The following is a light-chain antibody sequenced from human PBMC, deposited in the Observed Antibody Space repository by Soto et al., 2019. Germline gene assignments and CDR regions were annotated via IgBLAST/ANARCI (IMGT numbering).Light chain of an antibody. J-gene: IGKJ5*01. V-gene: IGKV3-15*01. CDR1: QSLSSA. Sequence: EIVLTQSPGTLSLSPGEKATLSCRASQSLSSAFLAWYQQKPGQAPRLLIYGASTRATGVPARFSGSGSGTEFTLTISSLQSEDFAVYYCQQYNNWPRTFGQGTRLEIK. CDR3: QQYNNWPRT. CDR2: GAS.